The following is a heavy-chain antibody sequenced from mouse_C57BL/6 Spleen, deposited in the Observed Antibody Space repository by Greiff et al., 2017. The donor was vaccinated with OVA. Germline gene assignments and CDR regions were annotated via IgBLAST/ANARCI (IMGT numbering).Heavy chain of an antibody. Sequence: VQLQQSGPELVKPGASVKISCKASGYTFTDYYMNWVKQSHGKSLEWIGDINPNNGGTSYNQKFKGKATLTVDKSSSTAYMELRSLTSEDSAVYYCAIYYDLAWFAYWGQGTLVTVSA. CDR3: AIYYDLAWFAY. CDR1: GYTFTDYY. V-gene: IGHV1-26*01. J-gene: IGHJ3*01. CDR2: INPNNGGT. D-gene: IGHD2-4*01.